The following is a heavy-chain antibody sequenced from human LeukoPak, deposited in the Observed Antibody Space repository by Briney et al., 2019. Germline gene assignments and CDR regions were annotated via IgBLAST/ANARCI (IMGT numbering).Heavy chain of an antibody. CDR2: INGYETST. J-gene: IGHJ4*02. D-gene: IGHD1/OR15-1a*01. CDR3: ARDRAESNWTNHTLFDS. V-gene: IGHV3-74*01. CDR1: GFTFRDHW. Sequence: GGSLRLSCAASGFTFRDHWMHWVRQVPGKGLVWVSRINGYETSTAYADSVKGRFTISRDNARNTLYLQMNSLRVEDTAIYYCARDRAESNWTNHTLFDSWGQGTPVTVSS.